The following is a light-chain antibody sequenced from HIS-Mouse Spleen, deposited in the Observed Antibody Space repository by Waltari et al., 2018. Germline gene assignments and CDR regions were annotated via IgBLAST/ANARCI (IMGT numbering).Light chain of an antibody. V-gene: IGLV6-57*02. Sequence: NFMLTQPHSVSESPGKTVTISCTGSSGSIASNYVQWYQQRPGSAPPTVIYEDNQRPSGVPDRFSGSKSGTSASLAISGLRSEDEADYYCAAWDDSLSGPVFGGGTKLTVL. CDR1: SGSIASNY. CDR2: EDN. J-gene: IGLJ3*02. CDR3: AAWDDSLSGPV.